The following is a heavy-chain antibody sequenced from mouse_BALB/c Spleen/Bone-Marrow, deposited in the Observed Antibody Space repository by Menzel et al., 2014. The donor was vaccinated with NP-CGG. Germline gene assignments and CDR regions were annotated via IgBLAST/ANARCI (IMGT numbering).Heavy chain of an antibody. D-gene: IGHD4-1*01. V-gene: IGHV14-3*02. J-gene: IGHJ2*01. CDR2: IDPANGNT. CDR3: VGWEDY. Sequence: EVKLVESGAELVKPGASVKLSCTASGFNIKDTYMHWVKQRPDQGLEWIGRIDPANGNTKYNPKFQGKATITSDTSSNTAYLQLSSLTSGDTAVYYCVGWEDYWGRGTTLTVSS. CDR1: GFNIKDTY.